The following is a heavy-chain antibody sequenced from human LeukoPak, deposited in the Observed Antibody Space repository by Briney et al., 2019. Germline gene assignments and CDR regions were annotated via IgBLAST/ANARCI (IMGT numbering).Heavy chain of an antibody. CDR3: AREHKSYGDYPYYFDS. CDR2: INKKGGT. J-gene: IGHJ4*02. Sequence: SQTLSLTCTVSSDSISSGDYYWSWIRQPAGKGLEFIGYINKKGGTFYNPPLRSRVSISIDTSKNQFSLKLTSVTAADTAVYLCAREHKSYGDYPYYFDSWGQGTLVTVSS. V-gene: IGHV4-30-4*01. CDR1: SDSISSGDYY. D-gene: IGHD4-17*01.